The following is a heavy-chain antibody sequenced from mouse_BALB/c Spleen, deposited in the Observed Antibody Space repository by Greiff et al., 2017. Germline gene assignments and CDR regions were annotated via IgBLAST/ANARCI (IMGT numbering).Heavy chain of an antibody. CDR3: ASPDGAMDY. V-gene: IGHV1S137*01. D-gene: IGHD2-3*01. Sequence: QVQLKQSGAELVRPGVSVKISCKGSGYTFTDYAMHWVKQSHAKSLEWIGVISTYYGDASYNQKFKGKATMTVDKSSSTAYMELARLTSEDSAIYYCASPDGAMDYWGQGTSVTVSS. CDR2: ISTYYGDA. CDR1: GYTFTDYA. J-gene: IGHJ4*01.